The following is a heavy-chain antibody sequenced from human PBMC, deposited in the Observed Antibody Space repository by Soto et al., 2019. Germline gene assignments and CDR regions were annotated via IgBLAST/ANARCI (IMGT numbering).Heavy chain of an antibody. V-gene: IGHV4-61*01. Sequence: NPSETLSLTCAVSGYSISSGYYWSWIRQPPGKGLEWIGYIYYSGSTNYNPSLKSRVTISVDTSKNQFSLKLSSVTAADTAVYYCARAGQYSSSSAWFDPWGQGTLVTVSS. CDR1: GYSISSGYY. CDR3: ARAGQYSSSSAWFDP. J-gene: IGHJ5*02. CDR2: IYYSGST. D-gene: IGHD6-6*01.